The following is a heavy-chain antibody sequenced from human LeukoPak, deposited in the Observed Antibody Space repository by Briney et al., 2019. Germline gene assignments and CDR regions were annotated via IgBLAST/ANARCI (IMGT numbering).Heavy chain of an antibody. J-gene: IGHJ4*02. CDR3: ARGLNDSWTGENY. CDR2: IYYRGST. V-gene: IGHV4-39*01. CDR1: GASVSGSAYY. Sequence: SETLSLTCTVSGASVSGSAYYWGWIRQPPGKGLEWIGNIYYRGSTYYNPSLKSRVTISVDTSKNQFSLKLTSVTAADTAVYYCARGLNDSWTGENYWGQGTLVTVSS. D-gene: IGHD3-3*01.